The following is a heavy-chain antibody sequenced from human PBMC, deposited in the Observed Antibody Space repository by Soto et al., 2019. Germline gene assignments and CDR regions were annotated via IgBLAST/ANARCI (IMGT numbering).Heavy chain of an antibody. V-gene: IGHV1-69*12. D-gene: IGHD3-22*01. CDR1: GGTFSSYA. CDR2: IIPIFGSA. CDR3: LRNYYDTSYYDGGLNYYYGMDV. Sequence: QVQLVQSGAEMKKPGSSVKVSCKASGGTFSSYAISWVRQAPGQGLEWMGGIIPIFGSANYAQQFQGRVTITADESTSTAFMELSSLRSDDTAVYYCLRNYYDTSYYDGGLNYYYGMDVWGQGTKVTVSS. J-gene: IGHJ6*02.